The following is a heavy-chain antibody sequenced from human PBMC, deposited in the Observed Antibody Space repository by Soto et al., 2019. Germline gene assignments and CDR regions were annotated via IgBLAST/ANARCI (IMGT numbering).Heavy chain of an antibody. V-gene: IGHV3-7*01. CDR2: IKEDGSLK. J-gene: IGHJ4*02. CDR3: ARRSWYDY. D-gene: IGHD6-13*01. Sequence: EVQLVESGGGLVQPGGSLRLSCTGSGFIFGDYWMSWVRQAPGKGLERVANIKEDGSLKFYVESVKGRFSISRDNAKNSVYLQIDNLRVDDTAVYYCARRSWYDYWGQGTLVTVSS. CDR1: GFIFGDYW.